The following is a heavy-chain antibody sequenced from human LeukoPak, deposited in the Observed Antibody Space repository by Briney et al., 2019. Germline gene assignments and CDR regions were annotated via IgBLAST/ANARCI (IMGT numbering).Heavy chain of an antibody. D-gene: IGHD3-9*01. CDR2: IYTSGST. CDR3: ARVIRTTGYYSNPKSGSFDF. J-gene: IGHJ4*02. V-gene: IGHV4-4*07. Sequence: SETLSLTCTVSGGSISSYYWSWIRQPAGKGLEWIGRIYTSGSTNYNPSLKSRVTMSVDTSKNQFSLKLSSVTAADTAVYYCARVIRTTGYYSNPKSGSFDFWGQGTLVTVSS. CDR1: GGSISSYY.